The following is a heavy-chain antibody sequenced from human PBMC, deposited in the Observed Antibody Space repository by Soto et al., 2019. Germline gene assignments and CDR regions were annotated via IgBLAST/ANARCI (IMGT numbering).Heavy chain of an antibody. Sequence: EVPLVESGGGLVQPGGSLRLSCAASGFTVSSNYMSWVRQAPGKGLEWVSVIYSGGSTYYADSVKGRFTISRDNSKNTLYLQMNSLRAEDTAVYYCARAPRRYSSRHFDYWGQGTLVTVSS. CDR1: GFTVSSNY. CDR3: ARAPRRYSSRHFDY. J-gene: IGHJ4*02. CDR2: IYSGGST. V-gene: IGHV3-66*01. D-gene: IGHD5-18*01.